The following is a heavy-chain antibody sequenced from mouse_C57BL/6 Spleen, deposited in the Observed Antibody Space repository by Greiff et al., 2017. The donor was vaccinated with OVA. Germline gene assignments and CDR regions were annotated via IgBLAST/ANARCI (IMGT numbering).Heavy chain of an antibody. D-gene: IGHD2-4*01. CDR3: VRQRDYDPFAY. CDR2: IRSKSNNYAT. J-gene: IGHJ3*01. V-gene: IGHV10-1*01. CDR1: GFSFNTYA. Sequence: DAGGGLVQPKGSLKLSCAASGFSFNTYAMNWVRQAPGKGLEWVARIRSKSNNYATYYADSVKDRFTISRDDSESMLYLQMNNLKTEDTAMYYCVRQRDYDPFAYWGQGTLVTVSA.